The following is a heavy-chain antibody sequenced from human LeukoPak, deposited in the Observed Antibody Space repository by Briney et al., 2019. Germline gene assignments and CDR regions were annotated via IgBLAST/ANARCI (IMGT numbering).Heavy chain of an antibody. Sequence: PSETLSLTCTVSGGSISSYYWSWIRQPPGKRLEWIGYIYYSGSTNYNPSLKSRVTISVDTSKNQFSLKLSSVTAADTAVYYCARERSSWYFAFDIWGQGTMVTVSS. CDR3: ARERSSWYFAFDI. V-gene: IGHV4-59*12. J-gene: IGHJ3*02. D-gene: IGHD6-13*01. CDR1: GGSISSYY. CDR2: IYYSGST.